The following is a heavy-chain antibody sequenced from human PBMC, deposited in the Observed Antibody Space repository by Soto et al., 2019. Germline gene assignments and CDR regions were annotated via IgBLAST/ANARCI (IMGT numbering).Heavy chain of an antibody. J-gene: IGHJ5*02. D-gene: IGHD4-17*01. V-gene: IGHV4-31*03. Sequence: SETLSLTCTVSGDSISSDPYYWSWVRQHPGKGLEWIGYFYYSGNTYYNPSLMSRVTISVDTSNNQFSLKLSSVTAADTAVYYCAKSYGPTDTWFDPWGRGTLVTVSS. CDR1: GDSISSDPYY. CDR2: FYYSGNT. CDR3: AKSYGPTDTWFDP.